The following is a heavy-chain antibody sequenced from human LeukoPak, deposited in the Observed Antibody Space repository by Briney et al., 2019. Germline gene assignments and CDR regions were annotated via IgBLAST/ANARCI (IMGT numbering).Heavy chain of an antibody. D-gene: IGHD3-22*01. CDR3: ASLTDYYDSSGRDY. CDR1: GGSFSGYY. Sequence: ASQTLSLTCAVYGGSFSGYYWSWIRQPPGKGLEWIGEINHSGSTNYNPSLKSRVTISVDTSKNQFSLKLSSVTAADTAVYYCASLTDYYDSSGRDYWGRGTLVTASS. CDR2: INHSGST. J-gene: IGHJ4*02. V-gene: IGHV4-34*01.